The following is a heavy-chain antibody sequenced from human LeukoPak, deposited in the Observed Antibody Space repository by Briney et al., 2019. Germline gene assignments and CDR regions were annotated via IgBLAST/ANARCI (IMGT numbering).Heavy chain of an antibody. J-gene: IGHJ3*02. CDR2: VYYSGTT. V-gene: IGHV4-59*08. CDR1: GGSISNYY. Sequence: SETLSLTCIVSGGSISNYYWSWIRQPPGKGLEWIGYVYYSGTTNYNPSLKSRVTISVDTSKNQFSLKLSSVTAADTAVYYCARRYEDAFDIWGQGTRVTVSS. CDR3: ARRYEDAFDI. D-gene: IGHD1-14*01.